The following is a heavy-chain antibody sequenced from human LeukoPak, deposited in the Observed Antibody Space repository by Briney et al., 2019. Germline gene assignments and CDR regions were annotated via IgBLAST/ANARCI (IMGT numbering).Heavy chain of an antibody. CDR3: ASSRRDGYPYSDY. CDR1: GGTFSSYA. Sequence: GASVKVSCKASGGTFSSYAISWVRQAPGQGLEWMGGIIPIFGTANYAQKFQGRVTITADESTSTAYMELSSLRSEDTAVYYCASSRRDGYPYSDYWGQGTLVTVSS. V-gene: IGHV1-69*13. J-gene: IGHJ4*02. CDR2: IIPIFGTA. D-gene: IGHD5-24*01.